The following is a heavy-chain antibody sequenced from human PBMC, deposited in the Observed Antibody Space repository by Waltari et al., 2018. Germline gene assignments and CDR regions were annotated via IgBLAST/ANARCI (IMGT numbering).Heavy chain of an antibody. V-gene: IGHV4-59*01. J-gene: IGHJ4*02. CDR2: IYDRRST. D-gene: IGHD6-19*01. Sequence: QVQLQESGPGLVKPSETLSLTCTVSGGSISSYYWSWIRQPPGKGLERIGYIYDRRSTNSNPSLKSRVTISVDTSKNQFSLKLSSVTAAYTAVYYCAGLYSSGWYKDYWGQGTLVTVSS. CDR3: AGLYSSGWYKDY. CDR1: GGSISSYY.